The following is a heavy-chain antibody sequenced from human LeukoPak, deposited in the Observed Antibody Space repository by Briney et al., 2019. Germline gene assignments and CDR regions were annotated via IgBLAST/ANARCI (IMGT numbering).Heavy chain of an antibody. CDR1: AYSFTGYY. J-gene: IGHJ4*02. CDR3: ARADSSGSSYFDY. Sequence: ASVKVSCKASAYSFTGYYLHWVRQAPGQGLEWMGIINPSGGSTSYAQKFQGRVTMTRDTSTSTVYMELSSLRSEDTAVYYCARADSSGSSYFDYWGQGTLVTVSS. V-gene: IGHV1-46*01. D-gene: IGHD6-6*01. CDR2: INPSGGST.